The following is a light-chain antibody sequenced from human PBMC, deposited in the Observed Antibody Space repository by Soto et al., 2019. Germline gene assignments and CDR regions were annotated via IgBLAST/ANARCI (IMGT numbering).Light chain of an antibody. V-gene: IGKV3-20*01. Sequence: EIVLKQSPGTLSLSRGERATLSCRASQSVSSSYLAWYQQKPGQAPRLLIYGASSRASGIPDRFSGSGSGTDFTLTISRLEPEDLAVYYCHQYDSSPTAFGGLTNVEIK. J-gene: IGKJ4*01. CDR2: GAS. CDR1: QSVSSSY. CDR3: HQYDSSPTA.